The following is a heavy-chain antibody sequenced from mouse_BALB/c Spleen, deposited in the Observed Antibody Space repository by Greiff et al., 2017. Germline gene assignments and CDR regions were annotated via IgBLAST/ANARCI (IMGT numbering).Heavy chain of an antibody. J-gene: IGHJ2*01. D-gene: IGHD2-3*01. CDR2: IYPGSGNT. Sequence: QVHVKQSGAELARPGASVKLSCKASGYTFTDYYINWVKQRTGQGLEWIGEIYPGSGNTYYNEKFKGKATLTADKSSSTAYMQLSSLTSEDSAVYFCARYDGDYWGQGTTLTVSS. CDR3: ARYDGDY. V-gene: IGHV1-77*01. CDR1: GYTFTDYY.